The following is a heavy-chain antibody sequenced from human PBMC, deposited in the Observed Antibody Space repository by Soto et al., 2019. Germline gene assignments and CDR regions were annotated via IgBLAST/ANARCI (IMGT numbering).Heavy chain of an antibody. V-gene: IGHV4-4*07. Sequence: SETLSLTCTVSGDSISSYFWSWIRQPAGKGLEWIGRVHTSGSTTYNPSLKSRVTMSVDTSKSQFSLKLTSVTAADTAVYYCARGKAVASTGWLDPWGQGTLVTVPQ. CDR3: ARGKAVASTGWLDP. CDR2: VHTSGST. CDR1: GDSISSYF. J-gene: IGHJ5*02. D-gene: IGHD6-19*01.